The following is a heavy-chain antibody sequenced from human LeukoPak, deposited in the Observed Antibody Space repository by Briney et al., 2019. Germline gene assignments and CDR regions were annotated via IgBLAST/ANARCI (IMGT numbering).Heavy chain of an antibody. Sequence: GGSLRLSCAASGFTFSSYWMSWVRQAPGKGLEWVANIKEDGSEKNYVDSVEGRFTISRDNAKNSLYLHMNSLRAEDTAVYYCARTRHGYWGYWGQGTLVTVSS. CDR2: IKEDGSEK. CDR3: ARTRHGYWGY. J-gene: IGHJ4*02. D-gene: IGHD5-18*01. V-gene: IGHV3-7*05. CDR1: GFTFSSYW.